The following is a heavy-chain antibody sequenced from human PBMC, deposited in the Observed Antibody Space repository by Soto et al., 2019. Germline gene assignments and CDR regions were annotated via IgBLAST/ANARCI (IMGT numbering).Heavy chain of an antibody. Sequence: PGGSLRLSWAASGVIFSNYAMSCVRQAPGKGPEWVSSISGSGVNTFYADSVKGRFTISRDNSKNTLYLQMNSLRAEDTAVYYCAKSQIGTNSYWYFDLWGRGTLVTVSS. CDR1: GVIFSNYA. J-gene: IGHJ2*01. CDR2: ISGSGVNT. CDR3: AKSQIGTNSYWYFDL. V-gene: IGHV3-23*01. D-gene: IGHD3-10*01.